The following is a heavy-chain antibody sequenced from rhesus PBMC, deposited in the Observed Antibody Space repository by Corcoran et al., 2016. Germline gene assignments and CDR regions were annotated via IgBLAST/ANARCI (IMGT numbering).Heavy chain of an antibody. Sequence: QVPLQESRPGLVKPSETLSLTCPVSGGSISADYYWSWIRQPPGKGLEWIGYIYGSGGGNNYNPYLKKRVTISIDTSKNQFSLKLSSVTAADTAVYYGARSRYSGYSNPYFDYWGQGVLVTVSS. CDR1: GGSISADYY. V-gene: IGHV4-106*01. J-gene: IGHJ4*01. CDR2: IYGSGGGN. CDR3: ARSRYSGYSNPYFDY. D-gene: IGHD5-24*01.